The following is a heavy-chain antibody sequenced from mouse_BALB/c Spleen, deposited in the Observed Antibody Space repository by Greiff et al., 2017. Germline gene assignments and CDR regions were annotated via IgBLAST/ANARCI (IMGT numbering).Heavy chain of an antibody. V-gene: IGHV6-6*02. J-gene: IGHJ4*01. CDR2: ISLKSNNYAT. Sequence: EVTVVESGGGLVQPGGSMKLSCVASGFTFSNYWMNWVRQSPEKGLEWVAEISLKSNNYATHYAESVKGRFTISRDDSKSSVYLQMNNLRAEDTGIYYCSPHYYVSSYDAMDYWGQGTSVTVAS. D-gene: IGHD1-1*01. CDR1: GFTFSNYW. CDR3: SPHYYVSSYDAMDY.